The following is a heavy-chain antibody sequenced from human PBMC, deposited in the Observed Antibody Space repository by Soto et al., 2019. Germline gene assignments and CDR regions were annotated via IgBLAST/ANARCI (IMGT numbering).Heavy chain of an antibody. CDR2: IYTSGST. CDR3: ARDFAGYGYWPGGYFDY. CDR1: GGSISSYY. J-gene: IGHJ4*02. Sequence: QVRLQESGPGLVKPSETLSLTCTVSGGSISSYYWSWIRQPAGKGLEWIGRIYTSGSTNYNPSLKSRVTMSGDTSKNQCSLKLSSVTATDTAVYYCARDFAGYGYWPGGYFDYWGQGTLVTVSS. V-gene: IGHV4-4*07. D-gene: IGHD2-2*03.